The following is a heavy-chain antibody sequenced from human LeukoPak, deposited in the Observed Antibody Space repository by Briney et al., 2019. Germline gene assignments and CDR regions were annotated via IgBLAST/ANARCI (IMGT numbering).Heavy chain of an antibody. CDR1: GFTFSRYW. CDR3: ARGRLYTYGYGFDY. CDR2: INSDGSST. Sequence: GGSLRLSCAASGFTFSRYWMHWVRQAPGKGLVWVSRINSDGSSTSYADSVKGRFTISRDNAKNTLYLQMNSLRAEDTAVYYCARGRLYTYGYGFDYWGQGTLVTASS. D-gene: IGHD5-18*01. J-gene: IGHJ4*02. V-gene: IGHV3-74*01.